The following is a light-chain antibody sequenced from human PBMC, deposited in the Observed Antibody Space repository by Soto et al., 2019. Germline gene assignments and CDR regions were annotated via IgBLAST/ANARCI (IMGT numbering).Light chain of an antibody. J-gene: IGKJ1*01. V-gene: IGKV3-20*01. Sequence: EVVLTQSPGTLSLSPGGRATVSCGSSQSVTGNYLAWYQQKPGQAPRLLIFGASTRATGIPDRFSGSGSGTDFTLTISRLEPEDFAVYYCQHYYTSYTTFGQGTKVDI. CDR2: GAS. CDR1: QSVTGNY. CDR3: QHYYTSYTT.